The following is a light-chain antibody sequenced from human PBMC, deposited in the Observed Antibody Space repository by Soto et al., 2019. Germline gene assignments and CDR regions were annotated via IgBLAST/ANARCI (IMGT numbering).Light chain of an antibody. V-gene: IGKV1-39*01. J-gene: IGKJ2*01. CDR2: AAS. CDR1: QSISSY. CDR3: HQSYSTPMYT. Sequence: DIQMTQSPSSLSASVGDRVTITCRASQSISSYLNWYQQKPGKAPKLLIYAASSLQSGVPSRFSGSGSGTDFTLTISSPQPEDFATYYCHQSYSTPMYTFGQGTKLDIK.